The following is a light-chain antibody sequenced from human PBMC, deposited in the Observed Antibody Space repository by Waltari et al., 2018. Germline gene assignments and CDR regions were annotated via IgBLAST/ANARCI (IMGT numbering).Light chain of an antibody. CDR3: GKEFTDPRT. J-gene: IGKJ4*01. CDR2: AAS. CDR1: QGLSSY. Sequence: ILMSHTPPSFNSSTGDRVTIPCRESQGLSSYLAWYQQRPGKAPRLLVEAASRLHSGVPIRCGDSGAEGDYTRTIGGIQSEDCVGYGCGKEFTDPRTFSGETKVEI. V-gene: IGKV1-8*01.